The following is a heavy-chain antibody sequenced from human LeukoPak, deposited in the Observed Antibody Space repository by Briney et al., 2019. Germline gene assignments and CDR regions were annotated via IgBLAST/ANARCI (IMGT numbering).Heavy chain of an antibody. CDR2: IYTAGNR. Sequence: GGPLRLSCAASGFTVSTNHVSWVRLAPGKGLEWVSIIYTAGNRYYADSVKGRFTISRDNSKNTLYLQMNSLRPEDTALYYCAKDRSSSWAFDNWGQGTLVTVSS. CDR3: AKDRSSSWAFDN. J-gene: IGHJ4*02. CDR1: GFTVSTNH. V-gene: IGHV3-53*05. D-gene: IGHD6-13*01.